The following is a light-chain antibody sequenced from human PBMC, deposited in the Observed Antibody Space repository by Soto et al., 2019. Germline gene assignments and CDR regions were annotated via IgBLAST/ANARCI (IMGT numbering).Light chain of an antibody. V-gene: IGKV3-11*01. CDR2: DAS. Sequence: EIVLTQSPATLSLSPGERATLSCRASQSISSYLAWYQQKPGQAPRLLIFDASNAATGIPARFSGSGSGTDFTLSISSLEPEDSAVYYCQQRSNWPLTFGGGTKVEIK. CDR3: QQRSNWPLT. J-gene: IGKJ4*01. CDR1: QSISSY.